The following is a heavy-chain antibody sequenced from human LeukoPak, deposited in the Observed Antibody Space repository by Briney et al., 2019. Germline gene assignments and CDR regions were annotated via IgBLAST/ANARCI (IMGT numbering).Heavy chain of an antibody. J-gene: IGHJ4*02. Sequence: GGSLRLSCAASGFTVSSNYMSWVRQAPGKGLEWVSYINSNSRTIYYADSVKGRFTVSRDNAKNSLYLQMNSLRDEDTAVYYCARDPTISGSYSDYWGQGTLVTVSS. CDR3: ARDPTISGSYSDY. CDR2: INSNSRTI. D-gene: IGHD1-26*01. V-gene: IGHV3-48*02. CDR1: GFTVSSNY.